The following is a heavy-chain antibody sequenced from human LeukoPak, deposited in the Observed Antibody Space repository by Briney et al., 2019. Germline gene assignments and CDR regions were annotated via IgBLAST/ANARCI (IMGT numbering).Heavy chain of an antibody. J-gene: IGHJ4*02. CDR1: GGTFSSYA. Sequence: GASVKVSCKASGGTFSSYAISWVRQAPGQGLEWMGGIIPIFGTANYAQKFQGRVTITTDESTSTAYMELSSLRSEDTAVYYCASVFGGYPYYFDYWGQGTLVTVSS. CDR3: ASVFGGYPYYFDY. CDR2: IIPIFGTA. D-gene: IGHD5-12*01. V-gene: IGHV1-69*05.